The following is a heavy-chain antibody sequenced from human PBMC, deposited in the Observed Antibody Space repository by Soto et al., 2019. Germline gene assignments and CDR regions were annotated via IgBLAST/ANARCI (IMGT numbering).Heavy chain of an antibody. D-gene: IGHD1-26*01. Sequence: GGSLRLSCVASGFTSNDYAMHWVRQAPGKGLEWVSGIYWDSNRIDYADPVRGRFTTSRENAKNSLYPEMNSLRVEDTALYYCIKETSPGGLDYWGQGTLVTVSS. V-gene: IGHV3-9*02. CDR2: IYWDSNRI. CDR1: GFTSNDYA. CDR3: IKETSPGGLDY. J-gene: IGHJ4*02.